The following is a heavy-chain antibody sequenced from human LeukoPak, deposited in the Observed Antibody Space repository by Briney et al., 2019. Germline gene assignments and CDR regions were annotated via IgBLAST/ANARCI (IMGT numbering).Heavy chain of an antibody. D-gene: IGHD2-15*01. CDR2: ISSSLNM. J-gene: IGHJ3*02. Sequence: GGSLRLSCGASGFTFSDYNMNWVRQAPGKGLEWVSSISSSLNMYFAESVKGRFTISRDSARNSVSLQLNSLRVEDTAVYYCARDAGIVAFDIWGQGTVVTVSS. V-gene: IGHV3-69-1*01. CDR3: ARDAGIVAFDI. CDR1: GFTFSDYN.